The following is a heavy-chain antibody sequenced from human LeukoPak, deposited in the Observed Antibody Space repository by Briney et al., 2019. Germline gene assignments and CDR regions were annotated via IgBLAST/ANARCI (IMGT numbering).Heavy chain of an antibody. CDR3: AKVGSHFGDY. J-gene: IGHJ4*02. CDR1: GFTFSSYG. D-gene: IGHD3-10*01. V-gene: IGHV3-30*02. Sequence: GGSLRLSCAVSGFTFSSYGMHWVRQAPGKGLEWVAFIAYDGNNQYYADSVKGRFTISRDNSKNALYLQMNSLRPEDTAVYYCAKVGSHFGDYWGQGTLVIVSS. CDR2: IAYDGNNQ.